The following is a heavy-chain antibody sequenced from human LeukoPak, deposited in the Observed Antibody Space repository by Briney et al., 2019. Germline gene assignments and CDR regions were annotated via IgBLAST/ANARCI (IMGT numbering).Heavy chain of an antibody. D-gene: IGHD2-2*01. CDR2: ISWNSGSI. J-gene: IGHJ4*02. V-gene: IGHV3-9*01. Sequence: GRSLRLSCAASGFTFDDYAMHWVRQAPGKGLEWVSGISWNSGSIGYADSVKGRFTISRDNSKNTLYLQMNSLRAEDTAVYYCAKGGTTSFPFDYWGQGTLVTVSS. CDR3: AKGGTTSFPFDY. CDR1: GFTFDDYA.